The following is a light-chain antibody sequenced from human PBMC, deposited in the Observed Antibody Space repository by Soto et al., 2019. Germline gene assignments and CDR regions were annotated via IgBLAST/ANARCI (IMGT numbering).Light chain of an antibody. CDR1: QSLSTDY. Sequence: DIGLTQSPGTLSLSPGERATLSCWASQSLSTDYLAWYQQKPGQPPRLLIYGASSRATGIPDRFSGSGSGTDFTLTISRLEPEDFAVYYCQQYGSSPSTFGQGTKLEIK. CDR3: QQYGSSPST. CDR2: GAS. V-gene: IGKV3-20*01. J-gene: IGKJ2*01.